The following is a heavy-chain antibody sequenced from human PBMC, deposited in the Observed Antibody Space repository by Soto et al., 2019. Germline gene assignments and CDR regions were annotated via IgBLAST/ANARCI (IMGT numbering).Heavy chain of an antibody. D-gene: IGHD2-15*01. CDR3: ARDDCSGGSCYFDY. Sequence: ASVKVSCKASGYTFTSCGISWVRQAPGQGLEWMGWISAYNGNTNYAQKLQGRVTMTTDTSTSTAYMELRSLRSEDTAVYYCARDDCSGGSCYFDYWGQGTLVTVSS. CDR2: ISAYNGNT. J-gene: IGHJ4*02. V-gene: IGHV1-18*01. CDR1: GYTFTSCG.